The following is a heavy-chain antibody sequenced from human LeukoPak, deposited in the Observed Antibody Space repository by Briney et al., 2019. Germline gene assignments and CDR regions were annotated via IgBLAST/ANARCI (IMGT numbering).Heavy chain of an antibody. J-gene: IGHJ4*02. CDR3: AKNGGSYSFDY. CDR1: GGSINIYY. CDR2: NSYSGST. Sequence: PPETLSLTCTVSGGSINIYYWSWIRQPPGRGLERIGYNSYSGSTNYNPSLKSRVTISIDTSKNQFSLKLSSVTAADTAVYYCAKNGGSYSFDYWGQGTLVTVSS. V-gene: IGHV4-59*01. D-gene: IGHD1-26*01.